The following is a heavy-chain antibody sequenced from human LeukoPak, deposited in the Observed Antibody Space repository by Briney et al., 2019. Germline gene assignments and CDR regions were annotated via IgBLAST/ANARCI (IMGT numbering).Heavy chain of an antibody. V-gene: IGHV4-34*01. D-gene: IGHD2-15*01. CDR1: DGAFKGKC. CDR2: INHRGST. Sequence: PSETLSPTCADLDGAFKGKCLGCSGRPPVKNLKWIGEINHRGSTNYNTSLRGRVTISVDTSKNQFSLKLSSVTAADTAFYYCARAVAASATYSPKPDSWRQGTLVAVSS. CDR3: ARAVAASATYSPKPDS. J-gene: IGHJ4*02.